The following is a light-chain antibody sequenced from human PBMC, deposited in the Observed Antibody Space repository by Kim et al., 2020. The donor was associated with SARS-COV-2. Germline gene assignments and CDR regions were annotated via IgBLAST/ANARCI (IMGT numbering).Light chain of an antibody. J-gene: IGKJ2*02. CDR2: GTS. CDR1: QSVSSNY. CDR3: QQYGSSPRT. V-gene: IGKV3-20*01. Sequence: ENVLTQSPGTLSLSPGERATLSCRASQSVSSNYLSWYQQNPGQAPRLLIYGTSNRATGIPYRFSGSGSGTDFTLTISRLEPEDFAVYYCQQYGSSPRTFGQGTKREIK.